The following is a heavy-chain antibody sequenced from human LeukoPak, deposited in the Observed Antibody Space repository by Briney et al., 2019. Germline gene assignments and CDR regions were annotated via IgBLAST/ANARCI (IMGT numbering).Heavy chain of an antibody. CDR1: GYTFTGYY. CDR2: INPNSGGT. D-gene: IGHD3-3*01. V-gene: IGHV1-2*02. J-gene: IGHJ5*02. Sequence: GASVKVSCKASGYTFTGYYMHWVRQAPGQGLEWMGWINPNSGGTNYAQKFQGRVTMTRDTSISTAYMELSRLRSDDTAVYYCARTDYDFWSGYRGHNWFDPWGQGTLVTVSS. CDR3: ARTDYDFWSGYRGHNWFDP.